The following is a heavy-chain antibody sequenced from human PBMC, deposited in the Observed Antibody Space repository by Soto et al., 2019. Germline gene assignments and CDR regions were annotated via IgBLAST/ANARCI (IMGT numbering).Heavy chain of an antibody. CDR1: GFTFSSFS. CDR3: ARDGRNGYDDY. V-gene: IGHV3-48*01. CDR2: NHGSSSII. D-gene: IGHD5-12*01. J-gene: IGHJ4*02. Sequence: GGSLRLSCAASGFTFSSFSMNWIRLAPGKGPEWVAYNHGSSSIIYYADSVKGRFTISRDNAKNSLFLQMNSLRAEDTAVYYCARDGRNGYDDYWGQGTQVTVSS.